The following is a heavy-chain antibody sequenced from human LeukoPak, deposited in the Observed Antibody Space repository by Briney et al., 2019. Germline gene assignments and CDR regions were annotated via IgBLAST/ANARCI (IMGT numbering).Heavy chain of an antibody. V-gene: IGHV1-2*02. Sequence: ASVKVSCKASGYTFTGYYMHRVRQAPGQGLEWMGWINPNSGGTNYAQKFQGRVTMTRDTSISTAYMELSRLRSDDTAVYYCARSPHYYDSSGYYLDYWGQGTLVTVSS. CDR3: ARSPHYYDSSGYYLDY. CDR2: INPNSGGT. CDR1: GYTFTGYY. D-gene: IGHD3-22*01. J-gene: IGHJ4*02.